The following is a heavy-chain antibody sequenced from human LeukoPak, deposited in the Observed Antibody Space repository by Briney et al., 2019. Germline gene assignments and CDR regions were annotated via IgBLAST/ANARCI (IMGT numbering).Heavy chain of an antibody. D-gene: IGHD3-3*01. CDR1: GFTFSSYG. CDR3: AKEAYYDFWSGYYYFDY. J-gene: IGHJ4*02. V-gene: IGHV3-23*01. Sequence: GGSLRLSCAASGFTFSSYGMHWVRQAPGKGLEWVSAISGSGGSTYYADSVKGRFTISRDNSKNTLYLQMNSLRAEDTAVYYCAKEAYYDFWSGYYYFDYWGQGTLVTVSS. CDR2: ISGSGGST.